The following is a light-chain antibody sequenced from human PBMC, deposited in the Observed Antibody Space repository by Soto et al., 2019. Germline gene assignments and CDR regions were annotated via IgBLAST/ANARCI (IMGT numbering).Light chain of an antibody. CDR3: QQDNNGAPIT. CDR2: GAS. V-gene: IGKV3-15*01. Sequence: EIVLTQSPATPSVSPGERATVSCSASPSVSSNLARYQQKPGQAPRLLSYGASPRATGIPARFSGSGSGTEFTLTISSLQSEDFAVYCCQQDNNGAPITVSQGTRLEI. CDR1: PSVSSN. J-gene: IGKJ5*01.